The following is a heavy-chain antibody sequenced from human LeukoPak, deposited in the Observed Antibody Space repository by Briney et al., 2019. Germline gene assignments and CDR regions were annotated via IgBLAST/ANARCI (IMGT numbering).Heavy chain of an antibody. CDR3: ATAFSHLELRDY. V-gene: IGHV1-24*01. Sequence: ASVKVSCKVSGYSLTELSMHWVRQAPGKWLECMGGFDTEDGETIYAQKFQGRVTMTEHTSTATAYMELSRLRSEDPAVYYCATAFSHLELRDYWGQGTLVTVSS. CDR1: GYSLTELS. D-gene: IGHD1-7*01. J-gene: IGHJ4*02. CDR2: FDTEDGET.